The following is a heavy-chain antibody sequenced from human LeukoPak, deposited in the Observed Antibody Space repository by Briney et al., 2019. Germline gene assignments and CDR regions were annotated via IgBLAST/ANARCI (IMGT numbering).Heavy chain of an antibody. V-gene: IGHV3-7*01. J-gene: IGHJ4*02. CDR2: IKNDGAVK. Sequence: GGSLTLSCAASGFTFSYHWMTWVRQAPGKGLEWVANIKNDGAVKNYVDSVKGRFTISRDNAKNSLYLQMNSLRAEDTAVYYCARDLGSSHYDFWSGYGRAFDYWGQGTLVTVSS. D-gene: IGHD3-3*01. CDR3: ARDLGSSHYDFWSGYGRAFDY. CDR1: GFTFSYHW.